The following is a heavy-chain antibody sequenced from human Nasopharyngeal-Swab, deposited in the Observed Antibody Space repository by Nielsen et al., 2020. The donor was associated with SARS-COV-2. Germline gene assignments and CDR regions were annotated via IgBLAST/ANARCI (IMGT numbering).Heavy chain of an antibody. CDR3: ARLGWGTDLDF. J-gene: IGHJ4*02. CDR1: GYNFVNYW. Sequence: GESLKISCKASGYNFVNYWISWVRQMPGKGLEWMGTIDPDDSSTNYSPSFQGHITISADRSISSAYLQWSSLRASDTAVYYCARLGWGTDLDFWGQGTLVTVSS. V-gene: IGHV5-10-1*01. CDR2: IDPDDSST. D-gene: IGHD3-16*01.